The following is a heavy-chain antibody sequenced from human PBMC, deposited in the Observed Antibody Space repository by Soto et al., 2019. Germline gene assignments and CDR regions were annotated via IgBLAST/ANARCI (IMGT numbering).Heavy chain of an antibody. Sequence: GGSLRLSCAASGFTFSSYGMHWVRQAPGKGLEWVAVISYDGSNKYYADSVKGRFTISRDNSKNTLYLQMNSLRAEDTAVYYCDKDLDSSTYLLNYYYGLDVWGQGTTVTVSS. J-gene: IGHJ6*02. V-gene: IGHV3-30*18. CDR1: GFTFSSYG. CDR3: DKDLDSSTYLLNYYYGLDV. D-gene: IGHD4-4*01. CDR2: ISYDGSNK.